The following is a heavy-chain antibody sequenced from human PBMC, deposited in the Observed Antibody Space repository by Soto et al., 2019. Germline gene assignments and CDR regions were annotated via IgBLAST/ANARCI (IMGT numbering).Heavy chain of an antibody. Sequence: GGSLTLSCEVSGSILSAYEFNWVCHAAGRGLVWVSYIGTNGRDISDGDSVKGRFTISRHPAKSTLCLEMNRLSAEDTAIDYCVSAPAPMYHAMDDWGQWTMVTVSS. J-gene: IGHJ6*02. V-gene: IGHV3-48*03. CDR1: GSILSAYE. CDR2: IGTNGRDI. CDR3: VSAPAPMYHAMDD. D-gene: IGHD2-8*01.